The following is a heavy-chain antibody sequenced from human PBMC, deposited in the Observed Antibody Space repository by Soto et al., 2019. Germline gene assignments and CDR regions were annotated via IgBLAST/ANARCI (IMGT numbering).Heavy chain of an antibody. CDR3: ASPKIAFYNWFDP. D-gene: IGHD3-3*02. J-gene: IGHJ5*02. CDR1: GGSISSSSYY. CDR2: IYYSGST. V-gene: IGHV4-39*01. Sequence: QLQLQESGPGLVKPSETLSLTCTVSGGSISSSSYYWGWIRQPPGKGLEWIGSIYYSGSTYYNPSPKSRVDIAVDTSKNQFSLKLSSVTAADTAVYYCASPKIAFYNWFDPWGQGTLVTVSS.